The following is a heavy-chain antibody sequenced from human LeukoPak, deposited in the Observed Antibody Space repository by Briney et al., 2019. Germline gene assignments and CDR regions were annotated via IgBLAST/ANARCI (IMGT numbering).Heavy chain of an antibody. J-gene: IGHJ4*02. Sequence: PGGSLRLSCTPSGFIFGDYHLSWFRQAPGKGLEWLGFIRRKADGGTTEHAASVKGRFFISRDDSKSIAYLQMNSLKIEDTGVYYCSRVMDMATIVDYWGQGTLVTVSS. D-gene: IGHD5-24*01. CDR3: SRVMDMATIVDY. CDR1: GFIFGDYH. V-gene: IGHV3-49*03. CDR2: IRRKADGGTT.